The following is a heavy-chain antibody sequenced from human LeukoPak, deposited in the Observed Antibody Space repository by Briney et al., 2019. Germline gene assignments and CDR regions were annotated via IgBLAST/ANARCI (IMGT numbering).Heavy chain of an antibody. J-gene: IGHJ3*02. CDR2: INHSGST. Sequence: PSETLSLTCAVYGGSFSGYYWSWIRQPPGKGLEWIGEINHSGSTNYNPSLKSRVTISVDTSKNQFSLKLSSVTAADTAVYYCARQGSSRRHPSDIWGQGTMVTVSS. D-gene: IGHD2-2*01. CDR3: ARQGSSRRHPSDI. V-gene: IGHV4-34*01. CDR1: GGSFSGYY.